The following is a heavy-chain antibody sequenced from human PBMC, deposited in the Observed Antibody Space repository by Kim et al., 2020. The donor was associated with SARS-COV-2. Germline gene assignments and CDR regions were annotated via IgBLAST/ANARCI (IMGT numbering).Heavy chain of an antibody. V-gene: IGHV3-33*01. D-gene: IGHD5-18*01. J-gene: IGHJ4*02. Sequence: ADSGKGRFTISRDNSKNPLYLQMNSLRAEDTAVYYCARLYSYGSIDYFDYWGQGTLVTVSS. CDR3: ARLYSYGSIDYFDY.